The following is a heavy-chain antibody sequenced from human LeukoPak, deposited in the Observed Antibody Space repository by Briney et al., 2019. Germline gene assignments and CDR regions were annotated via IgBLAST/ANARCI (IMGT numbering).Heavy chain of an antibody. V-gene: IGHV4-39*07. J-gene: IGHJ4*02. CDR1: GGSISSSSYY. CDR2: IYYSGST. CDR3: ARVHEVRGVIIYYDY. D-gene: IGHD3-10*01. Sequence: PSETLSLTCTVSGGSISSSSYYWGWIRQPPGKGLEWIGSIYYSGSTYYNPSLKSRVTISVDTSKNQFSLKLSSVTAADTAVYYCARVHEVRGVIIYYDYWGQGTLVTVSS.